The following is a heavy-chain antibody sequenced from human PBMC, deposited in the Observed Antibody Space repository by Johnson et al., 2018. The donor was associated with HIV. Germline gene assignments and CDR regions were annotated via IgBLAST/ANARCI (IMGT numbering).Heavy chain of an antibody. D-gene: IGHD6-13*01. J-gene: IGHJ3*02. V-gene: IGHV3-30*04. Sequence: QMLLVESGGGVVQPGRCLRLSCAASGFTFSSYAMHWVRQAPGKGLEWVAVISYDGSTEYYADSVKGRFTISRANSKNTLYLQINSLRAEDTAVYYCAKDGGARGSSWYEGVFDIWGQGTMVTVSS. CDR2: ISYDGSTE. CDR3: AKDGGARGSSWYEGVFDI. CDR1: GFTFSSYA.